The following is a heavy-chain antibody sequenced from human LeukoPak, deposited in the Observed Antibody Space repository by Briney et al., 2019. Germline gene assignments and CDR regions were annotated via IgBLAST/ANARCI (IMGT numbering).Heavy chain of an antibody. D-gene: IGHD3-22*01. V-gene: IGHV4-34*01. CDR3: ARGKGGARGPYYYDSSGYYYFDY. Sequence: SETLSLTCAVYGGSFSGYYWSWIRQPPGKGLEWIGEINHSGSTNYNPSLKSRVTISVDTSKNQFSLKLSSVTAADTAVYYCARGKGGARGPYYYDSSGYYYFDYWGQGTLVTVSS. CDR2: INHSGST. CDR1: GGSFSGYY. J-gene: IGHJ4*02.